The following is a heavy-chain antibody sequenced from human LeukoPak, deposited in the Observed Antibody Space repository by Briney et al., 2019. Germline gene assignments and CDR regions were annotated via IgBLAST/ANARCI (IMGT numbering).Heavy chain of an antibody. Sequence: GGSLRLSCAASGFTFSSYAMHWVRQAPGKGLEWVAVISYDGSNKYYADSVKGRFTISRDNSKNTLYPQMNSLRAEDTAVYYCARAISSGNDYWGQGTLVTVSS. CDR1: GFTFSSYA. CDR2: ISYDGSNK. V-gene: IGHV3-30-3*01. CDR3: ARAISSGNDY. D-gene: IGHD6-19*01. J-gene: IGHJ4*02.